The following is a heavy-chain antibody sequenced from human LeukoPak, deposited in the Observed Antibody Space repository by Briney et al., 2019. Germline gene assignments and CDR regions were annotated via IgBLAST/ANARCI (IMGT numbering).Heavy chain of an antibody. V-gene: IGHV3-7*01. J-gene: IGHJ6*03. Sequence: PGGSLRLSFIASGFTPLYWLSRVRQSPGKGLEWVANIDRDGRVQHYMGSVEGRFTSSSDSAKNSLTLQMQRLKAEDTAVYYCTGGRDKVLSAEYYYYMDVWGTGTTVTVSS. CDR1: GFTPLYW. CDR3: TGGRDKVLSAEYYYYMDV. D-gene: IGHD2-2*01. CDR2: IDRDGRVQ.